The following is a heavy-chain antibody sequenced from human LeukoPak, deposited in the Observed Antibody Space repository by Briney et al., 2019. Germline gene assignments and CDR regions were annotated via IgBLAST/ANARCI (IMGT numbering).Heavy chain of an antibody. V-gene: IGHV4-30-2*01. Sequence: SETLPLTCAVSGVSISSGGYSWSWIRQPPGKGLEWIGYIYHSGSTYYNPSLKSRVTISVDRSKNQFSLKLSSVTAADTAVYYCARARDWFDPWGQGTLVTVSS. J-gene: IGHJ5*02. CDR3: ARARDWFDP. CDR2: IYHSGST. CDR1: GVSISSGGYS.